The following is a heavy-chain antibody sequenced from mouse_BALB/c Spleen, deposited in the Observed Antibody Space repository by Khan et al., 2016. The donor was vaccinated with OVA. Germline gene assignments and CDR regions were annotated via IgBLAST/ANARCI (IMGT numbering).Heavy chain of an antibody. Sequence: EVELVESGGDLVKPGGSLKLSCAASGFTFSNYAMSWVRQTPEKRLEWVASISSGGTSYVPDSVKGRFVISRENGRNILYLQMSSLRSEDTAMYYCTRDYWFTYWGQGTLVTVSA. J-gene: IGHJ3*01. CDR1: GFTFSNYA. CDR3: TRDYWFTY. CDR2: ISSGGTS. V-gene: IGHV5-6-5*01.